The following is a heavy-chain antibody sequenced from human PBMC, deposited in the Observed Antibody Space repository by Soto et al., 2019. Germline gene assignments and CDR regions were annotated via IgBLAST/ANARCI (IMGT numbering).Heavy chain of an antibody. V-gene: IGHV4-31*03. CDR2: IYYSGST. CDR1: GVSISSGGYY. J-gene: IGHJ3*02. D-gene: IGHD3-3*01. Sequence: QVQLQESGPGLVKPSQTLSLTCTVSGVSISSGGYYWSWIRQHPGKGREGSGYIYYSGSTYYNPSLKSRVTISVDTSKNQFSLKMSSVTAADTAVYYCARAHGPDFWSGYYGAFDIWGQGTMVTVSS. CDR3: ARAHGPDFWSGYYGAFDI.